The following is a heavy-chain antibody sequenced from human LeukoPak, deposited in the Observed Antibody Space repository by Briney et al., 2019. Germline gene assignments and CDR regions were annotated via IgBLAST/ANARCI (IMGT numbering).Heavy chain of an antibody. V-gene: IGHV3-7*03. CDR1: GFTFSNYY. Sequence: GSLRLSCAASGFTFSNYYMSWVRQAPGKGLEWVANIKQDGSERFYGDSVKGRFTISRDNAKNSLYLQMNSLRAEDTAVYYCAKSGYNRFDYWGQGTLVTVSS. D-gene: IGHD5-24*01. CDR2: IKQDGSER. CDR3: AKSGYNRFDY. J-gene: IGHJ4*02.